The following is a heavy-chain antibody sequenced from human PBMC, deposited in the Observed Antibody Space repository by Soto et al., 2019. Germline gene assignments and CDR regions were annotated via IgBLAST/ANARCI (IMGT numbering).Heavy chain of an antibody. CDR2: IYPGDSDT. J-gene: IGHJ1*01. Sequence: EVQLVQSGAEVKKPGESLKISCKGSGYSFTSYWIGWVRQMPGKGLEWMGIIYPGDSDTRYSPSFQGQVTISADKSISTAYLQWSSLKASDTARYYCARVPRGGYCSGGSCYQREYFQHWGQGTLVTVSS. CDR1: GYSFTSYW. CDR3: ARVPRGGYCSGGSCYQREYFQH. D-gene: IGHD2-15*01. V-gene: IGHV5-51*03.